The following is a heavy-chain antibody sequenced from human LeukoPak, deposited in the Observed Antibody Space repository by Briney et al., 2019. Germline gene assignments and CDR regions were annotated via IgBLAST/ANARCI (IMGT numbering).Heavy chain of an antibody. V-gene: IGHV3-33*01. CDR1: GFTFSSYG. CDR2: IWYDGSNK. J-gene: IGHJ6*02. D-gene: IGHD4-23*01. CDR3: ARGPYYGGPGDYYYGMDV. Sequence: GRSLRLSCAASGFTFSSYGMHWVRQPPGKGLEWVAVIWYDGSNKYCADSVKGRFTISRDNSENTLYLQMNSLRADDTAVYYCARGPYYGGPGDYYYGMDVWGQGTTVTVSS.